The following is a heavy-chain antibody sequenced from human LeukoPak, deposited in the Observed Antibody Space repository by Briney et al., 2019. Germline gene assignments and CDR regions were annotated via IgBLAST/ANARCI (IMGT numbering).Heavy chain of an antibody. CDR1: AYTFTVYY. J-gene: IGHJ4*02. D-gene: IGHD6-19*01. CDR2: INPNSGGA. Sequence: ASVTVSFTSSAYTFTVYYMHWVRQAPGQGLGWMGWINPNSGGAYYAQKFQGRVTMTRDSSISTAYMELSRLRSDDTAVYYCARVQFTDYWGQGTLVSVSS. V-gene: IGHV1-2*02. CDR3: ARVQFTDY.